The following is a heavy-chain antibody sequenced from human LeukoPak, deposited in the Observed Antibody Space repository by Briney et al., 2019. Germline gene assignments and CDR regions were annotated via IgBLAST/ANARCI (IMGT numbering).Heavy chain of an antibody. Sequence: GESLKISCKGSGYSFTNYWIGWVRQMPGKGLEWMGIIYPSDPDTRYSPSFQGQVTISADKSISTAYLQWSSLKASDTAMYYCARQGPMVRGAVWYFDLWGRGTLVTVSS. V-gene: IGHV5-51*01. CDR3: ARQGPMVRGAVWYFDL. CDR1: GYSFTNYW. D-gene: IGHD3-10*01. J-gene: IGHJ2*01. CDR2: IYPSDPDT.